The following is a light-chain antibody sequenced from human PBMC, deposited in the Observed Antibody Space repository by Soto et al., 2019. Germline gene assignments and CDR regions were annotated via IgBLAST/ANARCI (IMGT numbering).Light chain of an antibody. CDR2: XPX. CDR1: QSVSNTY. V-gene: IGKV3-20*01. J-gene: IGKJ5*01. CDR3: QQYGSSPIT. Sequence: EIVLTQSPGPLSLSPGERATLSCRASQSVSNTYLAWYQQKRGQXTSILIXXPXRXAXXXXDRFSGSGSGPDFTLTISRLEPEDFAVYYCQQYGSSPITFGQGTRLESK.